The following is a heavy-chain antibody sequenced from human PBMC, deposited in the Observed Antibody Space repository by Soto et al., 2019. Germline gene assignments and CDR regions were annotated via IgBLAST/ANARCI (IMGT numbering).Heavy chain of an antibody. D-gene: IGHD2-2*01. CDR2: IYHSGST. CDR1: GCSISSSNW. CDR3: AKSAIVVVPAALGGWFDH. V-gene: IGHV4-4*02. J-gene: IGHJ5*02. Sequence: XETLSLTCAVSGCSISSSNWWSWVRQPPGKGLEWIGEIYHSGSTNYNPSLKSRVTISVDKSKNQFSLKLSSVTAADTAVYYCAKSAIVVVPAALGGWFDHWGQGSLVTVSS.